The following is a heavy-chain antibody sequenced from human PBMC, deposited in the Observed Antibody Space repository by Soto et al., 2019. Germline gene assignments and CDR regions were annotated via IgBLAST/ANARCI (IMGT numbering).Heavy chain of an antibody. CDR1: GFTVSSNY. J-gene: IGHJ4*02. CDR3: ARGNGGYIRLDY. CDR2: IYSGGST. Sequence: EVQLVESGGGLVQPGGSLRLSCAASGFTVSSNYMSWVRQAPGKGLEWVSVIYSGGSTYYADSVKGRFTISRDNSKNTLYIQMNSVRAEDTAVYCCARGNGGYIRLDYWGQGTLVTVSS. D-gene: IGHD3-22*01. V-gene: IGHV3-66*01.